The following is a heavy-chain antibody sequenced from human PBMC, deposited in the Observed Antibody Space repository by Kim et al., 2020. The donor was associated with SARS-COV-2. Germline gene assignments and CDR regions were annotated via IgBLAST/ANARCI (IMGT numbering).Heavy chain of an antibody. V-gene: IGHV3-9*01. Sequence: GGSLRLSCTTSGFTFDAYAMHWVRQVPGKGLEWVSGISWDSGSIGYADSVKGRFAISRDNAKNSLYLQMNSLRADDTASYYCAKAERRGGNYFDAMDVWGQGTTVTVSS. D-gene: IGHD2-21*02. CDR3: AKAERRGGNYFDAMDV. CDR2: ISWDSGSI. J-gene: IGHJ6*02. CDR1: GFTFDAYA.